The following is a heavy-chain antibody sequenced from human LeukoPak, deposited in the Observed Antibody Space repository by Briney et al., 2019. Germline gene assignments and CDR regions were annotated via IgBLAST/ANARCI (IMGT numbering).Heavy chain of an antibody. CDR1: GFALSSYW. D-gene: IGHD4-17*01. V-gene: IGHV3-74*01. Sequence: GGSLRLSCAASGFALSSYWMSWVCQAPGKGLVWVSRINSDGSSTSYADSVKGRFTISRDNAKNTLYLQMNSLRAEDTAVYYCARGMTTVNYWGQGTLVTVSS. CDR2: INSDGSST. CDR3: ARGMTTVNY. J-gene: IGHJ4*02.